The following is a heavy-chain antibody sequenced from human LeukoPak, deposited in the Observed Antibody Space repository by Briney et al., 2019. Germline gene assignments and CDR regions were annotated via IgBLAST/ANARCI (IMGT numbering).Heavy chain of an antibody. CDR1: GYTLTELS. D-gene: IGHD3-9*01. CDR3: ARDLSGGKLRYFDWLPPDY. CDR2: FDPEDGET. Sequence: ASVKVSCKVSGYTLTELSMHWVRQAPGKGLEWMGGFDPEDGETIYAQKFQGRVTMTEDTSTDTAYTELSSLRSEDTAVYYCARDLSGGKLRYFDWLPPDYWGQGTLVTVSS. V-gene: IGHV1-24*01. J-gene: IGHJ4*02.